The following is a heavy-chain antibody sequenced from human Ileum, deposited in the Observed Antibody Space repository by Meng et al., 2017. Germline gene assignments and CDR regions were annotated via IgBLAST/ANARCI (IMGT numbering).Heavy chain of an antibody. CDR3: ARAGTMRDYGDYGLFAY. J-gene: IGHJ4*01. V-gene: IGHV1-69*13. Sequence: SVKVSCKASGGTFSSYAISWVRQAPGQGLEWMGGIIPIFGTANYAQKFQGRVTITADESTSTAYMELSSLRSEDTAVYYCARAGTMRDYGDYGLFAYWGHGNPVNGAS. CDR1: GGTFSSYA. CDR2: IIPIFGTA. D-gene: IGHD4-17*01.